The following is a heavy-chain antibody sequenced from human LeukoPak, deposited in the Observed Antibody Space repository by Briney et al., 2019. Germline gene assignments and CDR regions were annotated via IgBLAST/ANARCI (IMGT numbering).Heavy chain of an antibody. CDR1: GGSISSYY. J-gene: IGHJ4*02. CDR3: ARVDSGYDSYWYFDY. Sequence: SETLSLTCTVSGGSISSYYWSWIRQPPGKGLEWIGYIYYSGSTNYNPSLKSRVTISVDTSKNQFSLKLSSVTAADTAVYYCARVDSGYDSYWYFDYWGQGTLVTVSS. V-gene: IGHV4-59*01. CDR2: IYYSGST. D-gene: IGHD5-12*01.